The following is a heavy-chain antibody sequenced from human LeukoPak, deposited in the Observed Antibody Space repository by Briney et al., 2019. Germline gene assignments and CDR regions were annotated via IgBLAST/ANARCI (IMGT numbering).Heavy chain of an antibody. CDR3: ARGNQQLPRSTPDY. V-gene: IGHV3-48*04. CDR1: GFTFSDHI. Sequence: GGSLRLSCAASGFTFSDHIMNWVRQLPGKRLEWVAYVSGSGSTVYYADSVKGRFTISRDNAKNTLYLQMNSLRAEDTGVYYCARGNQQLPRSTPDYWGQGTLVTASS. D-gene: IGHD2-2*01. CDR2: VSGSGSTV. J-gene: IGHJ4*02.